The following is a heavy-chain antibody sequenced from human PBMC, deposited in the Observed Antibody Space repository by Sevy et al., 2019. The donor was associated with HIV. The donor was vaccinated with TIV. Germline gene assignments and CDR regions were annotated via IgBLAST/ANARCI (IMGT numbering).Heavy chain of an antibody. CDR1: GDSVSSGSYY. J-gene: IGHJ4*02. CDR2: MYYSGNT. V-gene: IGHV4-61*01. Sequence: SETLSLTCTVSGDSVSSGSYYWSWIRQPPGKGLEWIGYMYYSGNTKYNPSLKSRVTISVDTSKNQFSLKLSSVTAADTAVYYCARQYDILTGYSHWGQGTLVTVSS. CDR3: ARQYDILTGYSH. D-gene: IGHD3-9*01.